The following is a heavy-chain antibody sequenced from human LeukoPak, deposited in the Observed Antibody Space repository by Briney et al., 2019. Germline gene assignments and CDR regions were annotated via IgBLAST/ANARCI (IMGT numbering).Heavy chain of an antibody. J-gene: IGHJ5*02. CDR3: ARGPIATEGPRRPNYFDP. D-gene: IGHD4/OR15-4a*01. CDR1: GYTFPSYF. V-gene: IGHV1-2*06. CDR2: INCKSGGT. Sequence: ASVKVSCKASGYTFPSYFMHWVRQAPGQGLEWMGRINCKSGGTNYGQNFQGRVTMTRDTSISTAYMELSRLRSDDTAVYYCARGPIATEGPRRPNYFDPWGQGTLVTVSS.